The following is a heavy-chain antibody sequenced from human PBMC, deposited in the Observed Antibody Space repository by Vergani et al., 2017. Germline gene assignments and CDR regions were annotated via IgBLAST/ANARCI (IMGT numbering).Heavy chain of an antibody. J-gene: IGHJ2*01. Sequence: QVQLQESGPGLVKPSQTLSLTCTVSGGSIGSGNYYWSWIRQPAGKGLEWIGRIYTSGCSTYNPSLKSRVTISVHTSKTRFSLKLRSVTAADTSVYYCARDPGGMAATIYSYWYFDLWGRGTLVTVSS. CDR1: GGSIGSGNYY. CDR2: IYTSGCS. D-gene: IGHD5-24*01. V-gene: IGHV4-61*02. CDR3: ARDPGGMAATIYSYWYFDL.